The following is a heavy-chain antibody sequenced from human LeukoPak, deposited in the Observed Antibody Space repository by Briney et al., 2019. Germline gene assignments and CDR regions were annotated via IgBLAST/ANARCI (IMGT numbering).Heavy chain of an antibody. J-gene: IGHJ3*02. CDR2: IYSVGST. CDR1: GFTVSSNY. D-gene: IGHD7-27*01. Sequence: GGSLRLSCAASGFTVSSNYMSWVRQAPGKGLEWVSVIYSVGSTFYADSVKGRFTISRDSSKNTLYLQMNSLRAEDTAVYYCASATGDNDAFDIWGQGTMVTVSS. V-gene: IGHV3-53*01. CDR3: ASATGDNDAFDI.